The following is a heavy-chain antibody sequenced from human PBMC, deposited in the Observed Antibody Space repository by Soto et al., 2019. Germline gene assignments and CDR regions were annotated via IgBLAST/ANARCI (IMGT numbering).Heavy chain of an antibody. J-gene: IGHJ6*02. Sequence: SVKGACKASGGTFSIYAISWVRQNPGQGLEWMGGIIPIFGTANYAQKFQGRVTITADESTSTAYMELSSLRSEDTAVYYCASKRSTTVTTMANYYYYGMDVWGQGTTVTVSS. CDR3: ASKRSTTVTTMANYYYYGMDV. CDR2: IIPIFGTA. V-gene: IGHV1-69*13. CDR1: GGTFSIYA. D-gene: IGHD4-4*01.